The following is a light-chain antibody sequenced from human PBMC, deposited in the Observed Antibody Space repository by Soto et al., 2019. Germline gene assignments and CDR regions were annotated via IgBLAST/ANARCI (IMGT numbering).Light chain of an antibody. V-gene: IGLV4-69*01. CDR1: SGHSSYA. J-gene: IGLJ2*01. CDR2: LNNDGSH. CDR3: QTWGTGFQF. Sequence: QSVLTQSPSASASLGASVKLTCTLSSGHSSYAIAWNQKQPGKGPRYLMDLNNDGSHTKGDGIPDRFSGSSSGADRYLIISSLQSEDEADYYCQTWGTGFQFFGGGTQLTVL.